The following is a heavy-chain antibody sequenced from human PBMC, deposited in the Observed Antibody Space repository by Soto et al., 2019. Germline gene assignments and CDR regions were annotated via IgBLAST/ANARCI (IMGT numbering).Heavy chain of an antibody. V-gene: IGHV1-69*01. D-gene: IGHD3-22*01. CDR1: GGTFSSYA. J-gene: IGHJ4*02. Sequence: QVQLVQSGAEVKKPGSSVKVSCKASGGTFSSYAISWVRQAPGQGLEWMGGIIPIFGTANYAQKFQGRVTITGDESTSTAYMGLSSLRSEDTAVYYCAREPRHYYYDSSGYFDYWGQGTLVTVSS. CDR2: IIPIFGTA. CDR3: AREPRHYYYDSSGYFDY.